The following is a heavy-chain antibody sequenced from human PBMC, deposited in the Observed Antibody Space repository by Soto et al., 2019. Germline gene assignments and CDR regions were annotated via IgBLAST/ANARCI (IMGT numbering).Heavy chain of an antibody. CDR2: IYYSGST. V-gene: IGHV4-31*03. CDR1: GGSISSGGYY. CDR3: ARAGGPYSRSWGPPDY. D-gene: IGHD6-13*01. Sequence: QVQLQESGPGLVKPSQTLSLTCTVSGGSISSGGYYWSWIRQHPGKGLEWIGYIYYSGSTYYNPSLKSRVTIAVDTSKNQCSLKLSSVTAADTAVYYCARAGGPYSRSWGPPDYWGQGTLVTVSS. J-gene: IGHJ4*02.